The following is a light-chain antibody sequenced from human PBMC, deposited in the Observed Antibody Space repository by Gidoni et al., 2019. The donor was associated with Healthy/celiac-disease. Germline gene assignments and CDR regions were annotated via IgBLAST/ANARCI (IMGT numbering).Light chain of an antibody. CDR2: EVT. J-gene: IGLJ2*01. CDR3: CSYAGSTTVV. V-gene: IGLV2-23*02. Sequence: QSALTQHASESGSPGQSITISCTGTSSDVGRYNLVSWYQQHPGKAPKLMIYEVTKRPSGVSNRFSGSKSGNTASLTISGLQAEDEADYYCCSYAGSTTVVFGGGTKLTVL. CDR1: SSDVGRYNL.